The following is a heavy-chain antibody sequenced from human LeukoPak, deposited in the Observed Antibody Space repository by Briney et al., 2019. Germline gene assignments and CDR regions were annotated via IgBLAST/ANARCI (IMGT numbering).Heavy chain of an antibody. V-gene: IGHV3-33*06. CDR2: IWYDGSNK. D-gene: IGHD3-22*01. J-gene: IGHJ4*02. CDR3: ANDYYDSSGHLDY. CDR1: GFTFSSYG. Sequence: GRSLRLSCAASGFTFSSYGMHWVRQAPGKGLERVAVIWYDGSNKYYADSVKGRFTISRDNSKNTLYLQMNSLRAEDTAVYYCANDYYDSSGHLDYWGQGTLVTVSS.